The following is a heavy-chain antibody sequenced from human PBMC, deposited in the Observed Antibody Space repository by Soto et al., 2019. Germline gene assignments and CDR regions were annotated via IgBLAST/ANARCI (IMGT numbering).Heavy chain of an antibody. CDR2: VSAYNDDT. CDR1: GYTFTTYG. CDR3: VTLVWFGELSHAFHI. D-gene: IGHD3-10*01. J-gene: IGHJ3*02. V-gene: IGHV1-18*01. Sequence: QAQLVQSGGEIKKPGASVKVSCKASGYTFTTYGFHWVRQAPGQGLEWMGWVSAYNDDTNYAQNVQGRVTMTTDSSTDTAYMELRSLRSDDTAVYYCVTLVWFGELSHAFHIWGQGTLVTVSP.